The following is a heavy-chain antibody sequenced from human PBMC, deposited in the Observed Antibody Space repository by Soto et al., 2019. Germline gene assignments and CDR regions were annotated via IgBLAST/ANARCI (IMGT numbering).Heavy chain of an antibody. J-gene: IGHJ5*02. CDR1: GFTFGDYA. Sequence: GGSLRLSCAASGFTFGDYAMQWVRQAPGKGLEWVSAISWNSGSIDYADSVKGRFTISRDNAKNSLYLQMNSLRAEDTALYYCAKSHTTSGWYVTNFDPWGQGTLVTVSS. D-gene: IGHD6-19*01. CDR2: ISWNSGSI. CDR3: AKSHTTSGWYVTNFDP. V-gene: IGHV3-9*01.